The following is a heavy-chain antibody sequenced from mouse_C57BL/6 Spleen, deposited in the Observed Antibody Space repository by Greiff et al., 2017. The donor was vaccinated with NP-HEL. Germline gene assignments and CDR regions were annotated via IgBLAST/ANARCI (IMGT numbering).Heavy chain of an antibody. V-gene: IGHV1-42*01. D-gene: IGHD2-4*01. CDR1: GYSFTGYY. CDR2: INPSTGGT. CDR3: ARGGYDYVWYFDV. J-gene: IGHJ1*03. Sequence: EVQLQQSGPELVKPGASVKISCKASGYSFTGYYMNWVKQSPEKSLEWIGEINPSTGGTTYNQKFKAKATLTVDKSSSTAYMQLKSLTSEDSAVYYCARGGYDYVWYFDVWGTGTTVTVSS.